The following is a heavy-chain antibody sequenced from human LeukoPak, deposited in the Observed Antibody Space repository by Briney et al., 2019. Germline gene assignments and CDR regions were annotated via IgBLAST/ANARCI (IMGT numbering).Heavy chain of an antibody. CDR3: AFYYYGTRRFDP. V-gene: IGHV3-15*01. CDR2: IKSKTDGGTT. J-gene: IGHJ5*02. CDR1: GXTFSNAW. Sequence: GGSLRLSCAASGXTFSNAWMSWVRQAPGKGLEWVGRIKSKTDGGTTDYAAPVKGRFTISRDDSKNTLYLQMNSLKTEDTAVYYCAFYYYGTRRFDPWGQGTLVTVSS. D-gene: IGHD3-10*01.